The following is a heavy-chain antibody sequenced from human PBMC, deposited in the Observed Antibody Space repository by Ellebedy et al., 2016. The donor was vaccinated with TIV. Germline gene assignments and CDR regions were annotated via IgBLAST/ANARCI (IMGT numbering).Heavy chain of an antibody. CDR1: GFDFDEFA. Sequence: PGGSLRLSCAASGFDFDEFAVHWVRQAPGKGLEWVSGISWNSSRIRYADSVKGRFTIARANATNSVYLQMNSMTAEDTAFYFCAKDRVGGKSGYWYFDFWGRGTLVSVSS. V-gene: IGHV3-9*01. J-gene: IGHJ2*01. CDR3: AKDRVGGKSGYWYFDF. D-gene: IGHD4-23*01. CDR2: ISWNSSRI.